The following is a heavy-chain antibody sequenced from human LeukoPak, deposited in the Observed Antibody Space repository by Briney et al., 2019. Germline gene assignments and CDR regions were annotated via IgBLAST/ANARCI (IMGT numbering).Heavy chain of an antibody. CDR1: GFTFRSYA. D-gene: IGHD3-10*01. J-gene: IGHJ3*02. Sequence: PGGSLRLSCAASGFTFRSYAMSWVRQAPGKGMEWVSDISGSGGSTYYEDSVKGRFTISRDNSKNTLYLQMNSLRAEDTAVYYCAKDRGANAFDIWGQGTMVTVSS. CDR2: ISGSGGST. V-gene: IGHV3-23*01. CDR3: AKDRGANAFDI.